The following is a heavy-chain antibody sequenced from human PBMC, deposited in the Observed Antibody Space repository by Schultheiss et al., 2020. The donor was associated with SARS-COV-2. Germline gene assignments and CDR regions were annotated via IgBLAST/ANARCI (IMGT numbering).Heavy chain of an antibody. CDR1: GFTFSDYY. Sequence: GGSLRLSCAASGFTFSDYYMSWIRQAPGKGLEWVSYISSSSSYTNYADSVKGRFTISRDSSKNTLYLQMNSLRAEDTAMYYCAREQSGSYGGLGDYWGQGTLVTVSS. J-gene: IGHJ4*02. V-gene: IGHV3-11*06. CDR2: ISSSSSYT. D-gene: IGHD1-26*01. CDR3: AREQSGSYGGLGDY.